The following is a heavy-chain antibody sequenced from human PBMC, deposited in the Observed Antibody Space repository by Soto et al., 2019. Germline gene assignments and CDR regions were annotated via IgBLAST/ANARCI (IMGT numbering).Heavy chain of an antibody. CDR2: ISSNGRST. D-gene: IGHD2-8*01. CDR3: ARDRCTNGVCYAPSDY. V-gene: IGHV3-64*01. Sequence: GGSLGLSCATSGFPFSTYSVHWVRKDPGKGLEYVSAISSNGRSTYYANSVKGRFTISRDNSKNTLYLQMDSLRAEDMAVYYCARDRCTNGVCYAPSDYWGQGTLVTVSS. CDR1: GFPFSTYS. J-gene: IGHJ4*02.